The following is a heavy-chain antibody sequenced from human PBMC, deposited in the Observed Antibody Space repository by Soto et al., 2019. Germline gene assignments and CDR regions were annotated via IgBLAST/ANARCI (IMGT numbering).Heavy chain of an antibody. CDR2: IYPGDSDT. CDR1: GYSFTSYW. Sequence: PGESLKISCKGSGYSFTSYWIGWVRQMPGKGLEWMGIIYPGDSDTRYSPSFQGQVTISADKSISTAYLQWSSLKASDTAMYYCARHIPTAGNYYYYYMDVWGKGTKVTVSS. V-gene: IGHV5-51*01. J-gene: IGHJ6*03. CDR3: ARHIPTAGNYYYYYMDV.